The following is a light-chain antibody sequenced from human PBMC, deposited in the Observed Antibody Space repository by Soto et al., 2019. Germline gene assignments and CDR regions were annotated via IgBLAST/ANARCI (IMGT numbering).Light chain of an antibody. CDR3: SSNTSSSSLEV. Sequence: QSALTQPRSVSGSPGQSVTISCTGTSSDFGGYNYVSWYQHHPGKAPKLMIYDVSERPSGVPDRFSGSKSGNTASLTISGLQVEDEADYYCSSNTSSSSLEVFGGGTKVTVL. J-gene: IGLJ3*02. CDR1: SSDFGGYNY. V-gene: IGLV2-11*01. CDR2: DVS.